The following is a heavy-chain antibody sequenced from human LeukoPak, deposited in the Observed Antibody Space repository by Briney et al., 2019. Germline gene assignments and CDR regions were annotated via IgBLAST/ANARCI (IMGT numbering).Heavy chain of an antibody. Sequence: PSETLSLTCAVSGYSISSGYYWGWIRQPPGKGLEWIGSIYHSGSTYYNPSLKSRVTISVDTSKNQFSLKLSPVTAADTAVYYCARDVGYCSGGSCPDAFDIWGQGTMVTVSS. CDR2: IYHSGST. D-gene: IGHD2-15*01. CDR1: GYSISSGYY. J-gene: IGHJ3*02. CDR3: ARDVGYCSGGSCPDAFDI. V-gene: IGHV4-38-2*02.